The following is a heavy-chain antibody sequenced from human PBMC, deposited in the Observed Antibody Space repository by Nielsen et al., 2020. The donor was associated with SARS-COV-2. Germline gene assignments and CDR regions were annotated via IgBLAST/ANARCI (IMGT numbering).Heavy chain of an antibody. CDR1: GFTFDDYD. J-gene: IGHJ4*02. CDR3: AKDMGDFWSGP. CDR2: INWNGGST. V-gene: IGHV3-20*04. D-gene: IGHD3-3*01. Sequence: GESLKISCAASGFTFDDYDMSWVRQVPGKGLEWVSNINWNGGSTAYADSVKGRFTISRDNAKNSLYLQMNSLRAEDTALYYCAKDMGDFWSGPWGQGTLVTVSS.